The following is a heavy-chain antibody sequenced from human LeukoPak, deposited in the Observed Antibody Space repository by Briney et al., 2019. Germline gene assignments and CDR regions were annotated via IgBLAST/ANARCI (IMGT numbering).Heavy chain of an antibody. J-gene: IGHJ6*02. CDR1: GGSISRSSYY. CDR2: IYYSGST. CDR3: AGLGYYYDVDV. D-gene: IGHD6-19*01. Sequence: SETLSLTCTVSGGSISRSSYYWGWIRQPPGKGLEWIGSIYYSGSTYYNPSLKSRVTISVDTSKSQFSLNLTSVIAADTALYYCAGLGYYYDVDVWGQGTTVTV. V-gene: IGHV4-39*01.